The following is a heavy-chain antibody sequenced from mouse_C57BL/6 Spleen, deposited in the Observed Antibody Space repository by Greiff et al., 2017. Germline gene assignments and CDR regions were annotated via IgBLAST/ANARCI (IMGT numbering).Heavy chain of an antibody. Sequence: VQLQQPGAELVKPGASVTMSCKASGYTFTSYWITWVKQRPGQGLEWIGDIYPGSGSTNYNEKFKSKATLTVDTSSSTAYMQLSSLTSEASAVYYGARLLWPYWYFDVWGTGTTVTVSS. V-gene: IGHV1-55*01. D-gene: IGHD2-1*01. CDR2: IYPGSGST. CDR3: ARLLWPYWYFDV. CDR1: GYTFTSYW. J-gene: IGHJ1*03.